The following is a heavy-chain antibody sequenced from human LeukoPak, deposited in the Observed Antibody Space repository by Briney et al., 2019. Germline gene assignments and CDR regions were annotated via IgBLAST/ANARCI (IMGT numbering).Heavy chain of an antibody. CDR2: IYSGGST. Sequence: GGSLRLSCAASGFTVSSNYMSWVRQAPGKGLEWVSVIYSGGSTYYADSVKGRFTISRDNSKNTLYLQMNSLRAEDTAVYYCARSHSRNYGMDVWGQGTTVTVSS. V-gene: IGHV3-53*01. J-gene: IGHJ6*02. D-gene: IGHD1-14*01. CDR1: GFTVSSNY. CDR3: ARSHSRNYGMDV.